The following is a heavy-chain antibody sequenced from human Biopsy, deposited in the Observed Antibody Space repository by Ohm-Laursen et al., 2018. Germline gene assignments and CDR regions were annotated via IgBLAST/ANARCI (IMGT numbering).Heavy chain of an antibody. J-gene: IGHJ6*02. V-gene: IGHV3-21*01. D-gene: IGHD3-10*01. Sequence: SLRLSCAAIGFTLSSYSMNWVRQTPGKGLEWVSTISSSRDNIYYVDSVKGRFTISRDNAKNSLYLQMNSLRAEDTAVYYCARSRGSSGIATIYYYGMDVWGQGTTVTVSS. CDR3: ARSRGSSGIATIYYYGMDV. CDR1: GFTLSSYS. CDR2: ISSSRDNI.